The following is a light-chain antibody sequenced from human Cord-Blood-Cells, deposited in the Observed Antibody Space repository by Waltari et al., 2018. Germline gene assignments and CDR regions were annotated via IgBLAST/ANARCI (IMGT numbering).Light chain of an antibody. CDR1: QSISSY. CDR3: QQSYSTPYT. J-gene: IGKJ2*01. CDR2: AAS. Sequence: DIQMTQSPSSLSASVGDRVTITCRASQSISSYLNWNQQKPGKAPNHLIYAASSLQSWVPSRFSGSGSGTDFTLTISSLQPEDFATYYCQQSYSTPYTFGQGTKLEIK. V-gene: IGKV1-39*01.